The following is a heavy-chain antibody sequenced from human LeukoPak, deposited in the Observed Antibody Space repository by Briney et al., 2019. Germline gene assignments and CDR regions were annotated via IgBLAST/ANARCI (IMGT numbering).Heavy chain of an antibody. CDR2: IYHTGST. V-gene: IGHV4-38-2*02. D-gene: IGHD6-13*01. CDR3: ARGDSSSWSNYFDP. Sequence: SETLSLTCTVSGYSISSGYYWVWTRQPPGKGLEWIGSIYHTGSTSYYPSLKSRVTISIDTSKNQFSLKLSSVTAADTAVYYCARGDSSSWSNYFDPWGQGTLVTVSS. CDR1: GYSISSGYY. J-gene: IGHJ5*02.